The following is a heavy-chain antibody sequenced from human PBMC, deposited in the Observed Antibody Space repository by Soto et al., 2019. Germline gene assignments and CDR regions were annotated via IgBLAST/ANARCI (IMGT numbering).Heavy chain of an antibody. J-gene: IGHJ5*02. Sequence: SETLSLTCTVSGGSISSSSYYWGWIRQPPGKGLEWIGSIYYSGSTYYNPSLKSRVTISVDTSKNQFSLKLSSVTAADTAVYYCARCGRGDWFDPWGQGTLVTVSS. CDR2: IYYSGST. V-gene: IGHV4-39*01. CDR1: GGSISSSSYY. D-gene: IGHD1-26*01. CDR3: ARCGRGDWFDP.